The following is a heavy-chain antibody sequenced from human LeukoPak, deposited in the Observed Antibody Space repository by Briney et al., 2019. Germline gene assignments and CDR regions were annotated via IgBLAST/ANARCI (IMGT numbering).Heavy chain of an antibody. V-gene: IGHV3-30*18. J-gene: IGHJ4*02. CDR1: GFTFSSYG. D-gene: IGHD6-19*01. Sequence: GGSLRLSCAASGFTFSSYGMHWVRQAPGKGLEWVVVISYDGSNKYYADSVKGRFTISRDNSKNTLYLQMNSLRAEDTAVYYCAKENGSGWSVREYYFDHWGQGTLVTVSS. CDR2: ISYDGSNK. CDR3: AKENGSGWSVREYYFDH.